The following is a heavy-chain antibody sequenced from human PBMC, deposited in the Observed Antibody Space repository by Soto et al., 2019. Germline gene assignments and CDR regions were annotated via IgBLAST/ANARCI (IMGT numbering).Heavy chain of an antibody. V-gene: IGHV4-39*07. D-gene: IGHD3-22*01. CDR1: GGSISSSSYY. CDR2: IYYSGST. Sequence: PSETLSLTCTVSGGSISSSSYYWGWIRQPPGKGLEWIGSIYYSGSTYYNPSLKSRVTISVDTSKNQFSLKLSSVTAADTAVYYCARDIHSYYYDSSGYLASGRGDAFDIWGQGTMVTVSS. CDR3: ARDIHSYYYDSSGYLASGRGDAFDI. J-gene: IGHJ3*02.